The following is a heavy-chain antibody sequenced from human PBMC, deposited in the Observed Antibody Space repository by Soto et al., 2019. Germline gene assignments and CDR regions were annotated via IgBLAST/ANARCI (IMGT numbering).Heavy chain of an antibody. J-gene: IGHJ4*02. D-gene: IGHD1-26*01. CDR1: GYTFTAHY. Sequence: QVQLVQSGAEVKKPGASVKVSCKASGYTFTAHYIHWVRQAPGQGLEWMEWINSNSGDTNSAQKFQGRIWLTRDPSVSTVYMGLNRLRFDDSAVYYCVRVDLVTRLFDYWGQGTLVTVSS. CDR3: VRVDLVTRLFDY. CDR2: INSNSGDT. V-gene: IGHV1-2*02.